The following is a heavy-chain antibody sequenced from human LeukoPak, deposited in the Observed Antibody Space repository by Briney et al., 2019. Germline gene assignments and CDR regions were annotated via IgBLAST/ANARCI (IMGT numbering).Heavy chain of an antibody. J-gene: IGHJ6*02. CDR1: GFTFSSYG. CDR2: ISYDGSNK. Sequence: GGSLRLSCAATGFTFSSYGMHWVRQAPGKGLEWVAVISYDGSNKYYADSVKGRFTISRGNSKNTLYLQMNSLRAEDTAVYYCAKENTAMPNYYYYYGMDVWGQGTTVTVSS. V-gene: IGHV3-30*18. D-gene: IGHD5-18*01. CDR3: AKENTAMPNYYYYYGMDV.